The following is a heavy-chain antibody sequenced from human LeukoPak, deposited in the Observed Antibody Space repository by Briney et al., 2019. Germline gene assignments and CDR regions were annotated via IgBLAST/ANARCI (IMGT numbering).Heavy chain of an antibody. V-gene: IGHV1-18*01. J-gene: IGHJ6*03. D-gene: IGHD3-3*01. Sequence: GASVKVSCKASGYTFTSYGISWVRQAPGQGLEWMGWISAYNGNTNYAQKLQGRVTMTTDTSTSTAYMELRSLRSDDTAVYYCARAVVTIFGVPYYMTSGAKGPRSPSP. CDR2: ISAYNGNT. CDR1: GYTFTSYG. CDR3: ARAVVTIFGVPYYMTS.